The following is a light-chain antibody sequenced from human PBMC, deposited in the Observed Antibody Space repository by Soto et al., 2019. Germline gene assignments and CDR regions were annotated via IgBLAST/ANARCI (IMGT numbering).Light chain of an antibody. CDR2: EVN. J-gene: IGLJ1*01. CDR3: SSCTSSSTLLYV. V-gene: IGLV2-14*01. CDR1: SSDVGYYNY. Sequence: QSVLTQPASVSGSPGQSITISCTGTSSDVGYYNYVPWYRQHPGKAPRLMIYEVNNRPSGVSNRFSGSKSGNTASLTISGLQAEDEADYYCSSCTSSSTLLYVFGTGTKVTVL.